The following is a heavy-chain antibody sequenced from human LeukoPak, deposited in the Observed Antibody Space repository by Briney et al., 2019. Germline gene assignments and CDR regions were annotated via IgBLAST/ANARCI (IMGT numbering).Heavy chain of an antibody. CDR1: GFTFSSYG. J-gene: IGHJ4*02. Sequence: GGSLRLSCAASGFTFSSYGMHWVRQAPGKGLEWVAFIRYDGSNNYYADSVKGRFTISRDNSKNTLYLQMNSLRAEDTAVYSCAKDQWLVLDYWGQGALVTVSS. D-gene: IGHD6-19*01. V-gene: IGHV3-30*02. CDR3: AKDQWLVLDY. CDR2: IRYDGSNN.